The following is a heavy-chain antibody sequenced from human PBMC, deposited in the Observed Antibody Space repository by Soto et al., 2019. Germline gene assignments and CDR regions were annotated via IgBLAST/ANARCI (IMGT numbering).Heavy chain of an antibody. J-gene: IGHJ4*02. CDR2: VDPEDAET. CDR3: ATLTRSTGAIFDY. V-gene: IGHV1-69-2*01. D-gene: IGHD4-4*01. Sequence: DVQLVQSGAEVKKPGTTVKISCKVSGYTFTDYYMHWVQQAPGKGLEWMGLVDPEDAETIYAEKFQDRVPITADKSTDTAYMELSSLRSDDTAVYYCATLTRSTGAIFDYWGQGPLVTVSS. CDR1: GYTFTDYY.